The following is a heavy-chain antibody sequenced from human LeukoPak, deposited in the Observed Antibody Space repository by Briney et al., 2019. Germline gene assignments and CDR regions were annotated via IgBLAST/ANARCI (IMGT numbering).Heavy chain of an antibody. CDR2: INHRGST. D-gene: IGHD6-19*01. CDR1: GGXFSGYY. CDR3: ARGGIVVATDY. V-gene: IGHV4-34*01. J-gene: IGHJ4*02. Sequence: SETLSLTCAVYGGXFSGYYCSWIRQPPGKGPEWIGEINHRGSTNYNPSLKSRVTISVDTSKNQFSLKLTSVTAADAAVYYCARGGIVVATDYWGQGTLVTVSS.